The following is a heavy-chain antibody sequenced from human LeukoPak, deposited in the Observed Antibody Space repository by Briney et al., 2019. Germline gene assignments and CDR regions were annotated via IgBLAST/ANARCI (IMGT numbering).Heavy chain of an antibody. Sequence: GASVKVSCKASGYTFTSYYMHWVRQAPGQGLEWMGIINPSGGSTSYAQKFQGRVTMTRDTSTSTVYMELSSLRSEDTAVYYCARGPHSSSWGGGAFDIWGQGTMVTVSS. CDR2: INPSGGST. D-gene: IGHD6-13*01. CDR1: GYTFTSYY. J-gene: IGHJ3*02. V-gene: IGHV1-46*01. CDR3: ARGPHSSSWGGGAFDI.